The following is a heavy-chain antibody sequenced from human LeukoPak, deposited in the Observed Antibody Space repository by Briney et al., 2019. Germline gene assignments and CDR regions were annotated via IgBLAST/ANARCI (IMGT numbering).Heavy chain of an antibody. J-gene: IGHJ3*02. CDR3: AKDLLLWFGAQYAFDI. Sequence: GGSLRLSWAASGFTFSSYAMSWVRQAPGKGLEWVSAISGSGGSTYYADSVKGRFTISRDNSKNTLYLQMNSLRAEDTAVYYCAKDLLLWFGAQYAFDIWGQGTMVTVSS. D-gene: IGHD3-10*01. CDR2: ISGSGGST. CDR1: GFTFSSYA. V-gene: IGHV3-23*01.